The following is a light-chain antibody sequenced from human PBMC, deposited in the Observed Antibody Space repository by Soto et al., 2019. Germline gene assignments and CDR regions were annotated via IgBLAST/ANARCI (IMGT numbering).Light chain of an antibody. CDR1: QSVSSTY. J-gene: IGKJ1*01. CDR2: GAS. V-gene: IGKV3-20*01. Sequence: DIVLTQAPCTLSLSPGERATLSCRARQSVSSTYLAWYQQKPGQAPRLLIYGASSRATGIPDRFSGSGSGKYFTLTISRLEHEDFAVYRCQQYSTSPLTFGQGTKVEIK. CDR3: QQYSTSPLT.